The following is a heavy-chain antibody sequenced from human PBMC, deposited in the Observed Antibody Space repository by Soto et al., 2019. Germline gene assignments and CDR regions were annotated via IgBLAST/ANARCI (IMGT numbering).Heavy chain of an antibody. J-gene: IGHJ6*03. CDR2: INHSGST. D-gene: IGHD6-6*01. Sequence: NPSETLSLTCAVYGGSFSGYYWSWIRQPPGKGLEWIGEINHSGSTNYNPSLKSRVTISVDTSKNQFSLKLSSVTAADTAVYYCARRGEGIAARPGMYYYYYMDVWGKGTTVTXSS. CDR1: GGSFSGYY. CDR3: ARRGEGIAARPGMYYYYYMDV. V-gene: IGHV4-34*01.